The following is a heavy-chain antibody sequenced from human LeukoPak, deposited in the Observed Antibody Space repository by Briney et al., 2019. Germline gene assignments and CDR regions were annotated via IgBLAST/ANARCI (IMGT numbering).Heavy chain of an antibody. D-gene: IGHD6-13*01. CDR2: MNPNSGNT. CDR3: ARGPSVPHIAAAGMT. Sequence: GASVKVSYKASGYTFTSYDINWVRQATGQGLEWMGWMNPNSGNTGYAQKFQGRVTMTRNTSISTAYMELRSLRSDDTAVYYCARGPSVPHIAAAGMTWGQGTLVTVSS. CDR1: GYTFTSYD. J-gene: IGHJ4*02. V-gene: IGHV1-8*01.